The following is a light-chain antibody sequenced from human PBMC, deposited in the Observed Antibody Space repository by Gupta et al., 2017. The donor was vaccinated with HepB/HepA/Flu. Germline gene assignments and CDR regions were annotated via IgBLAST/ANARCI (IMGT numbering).Light chain of an antibody. J-gene: IGLJ3*02. CDR2: RNN. CDR1: SSNIGSFY. CDR3: ASWDDSLSGGV. Sequence: QSVLTQPPSASGTPGQRVTISCFGSSSNIGSFYVNWYQQLPGTAPKLLIYRNNQRPSGVPDRFSGSKSGTSASLAVSGLRAEDEGDYYCASWDDSLSGGVFGGGTKLTVL. V-gene: IGLV1-47*01.